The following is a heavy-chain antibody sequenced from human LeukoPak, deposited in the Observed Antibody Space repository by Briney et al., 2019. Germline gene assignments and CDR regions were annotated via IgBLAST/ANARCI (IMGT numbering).Heavy chain of an antibody. CDR2: INTDGSST. J-gene: IGHJ4*02. CDR1: GFTFSSYW. Sequence: GGSLRLSCAVSGFTFSSYWMHWVRQAPGKGLVWVSRINTDGSSTSYADSVKGRFTISRDNAKNTLYLQMNSLRVEDTAVYYCARIGSLSPFDRGQGTLVTVSS. V-gene: IGHV3-74*01. D-gene: IGHD6-6*01. CDR3: ARIGSLSPFD.